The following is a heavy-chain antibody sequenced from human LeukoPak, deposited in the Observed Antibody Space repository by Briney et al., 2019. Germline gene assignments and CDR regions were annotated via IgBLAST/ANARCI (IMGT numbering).Heavy chain of an antibody. CDR2: IYYSGST. CDR3: ARVESGRYDFWSGYSRVDYYFDY. J-gene: IGHJ4*02. CDR1: GGSISSSSYY. Sequence: SETLSLTCTVSGGSISSSSYYWGWIRQPPGKGLEWIGSIYYSGSTYYNPSLKSRVTISVDTSKNQFSLKLSPVTAADTAVYYCARVESGRYDFWSGYSRVDYYFDYWGQGTLVTVSS. V-gene: IGHV4-39*07. D-gene: IGHD3-3*01.